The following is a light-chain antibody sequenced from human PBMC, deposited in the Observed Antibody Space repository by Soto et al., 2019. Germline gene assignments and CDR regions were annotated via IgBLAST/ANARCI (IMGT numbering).Light chain of an antibody. V-gene: IGLV1-44*01. CDR2: SDD. CDR3: AAWDDSLNGPV. CDR1: NSNIGSYS. Sequence: QSVLTQPPSASGTHGQTVTISCSGSNSNIGSYSVNWYRHLPGTAPKLLVFSDDQRPSGVPDRFSGSKSGPSASLAISGLQSEDEADYYCAAWDDSLNGPVFGGGTKLTVL. J-gene: IGLJ2*01.